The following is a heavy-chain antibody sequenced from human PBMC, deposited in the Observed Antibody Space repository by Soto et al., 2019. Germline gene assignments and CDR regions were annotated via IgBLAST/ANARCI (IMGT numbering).Heavy chain of an antibody. J-gene: IGHJ4*02. V-gene: IGHV3-21*01. D-gene: IGHD3-22*01. CDR3: ARYPGRYYYDSRGYSDY. CDR2: ISSSSSYI. CDR1: GFTFSSYS. Sequence: EVQLVESGGGLVKPGGSLRLSCAASGFTFSSYSMNWVRQAPGKGLEWVSSISSSSSYIYYADSVKGRFTISRDNAKNSLYLQMNSLRAEDTAVYYCARYPGRYYYDSRGYSDYWGQGTLVTVSS.